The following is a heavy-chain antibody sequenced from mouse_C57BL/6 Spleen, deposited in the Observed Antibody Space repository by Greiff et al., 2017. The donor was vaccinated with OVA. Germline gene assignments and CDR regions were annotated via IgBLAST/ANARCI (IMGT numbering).Heavy chain of an antibody. CDR2: IDPSGSYT. Sequence: VQLQQSGAELVKPGASVKLSCKASGYTFTSYWMQWVKQRPGQGLEWIGEIDPSGSYTNYNQKFKSKATLTVDTSSSTAYMQLSSLTSEDSAVYCCARGPLDYWGQGTTLTVSS. V-gene: IGHV1-50*01. CDR1: GYTFTSYW. J-gene: IGHJ2*01. CDR3: ARGPLDY.